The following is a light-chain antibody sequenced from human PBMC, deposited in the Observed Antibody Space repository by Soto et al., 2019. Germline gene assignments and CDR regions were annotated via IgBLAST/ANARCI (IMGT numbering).Light chain of an antibody. CDR1: TGPVISSHY. J-gene: IGLJ2*01. Sequence: QAVVTQEPSLTVSPGGTVTLTCGSSTGPVISSHYPYWFQQKPGQAPKTLIYDTSNKHSWTPARFSGFLLGGKAALTLSGAQPEDEAEYYCLLSYDGARVFGGGTKLTVL. V-gene: IGLV7-46*01. CDR3: LLSYDGARV. CDR2: DTS.